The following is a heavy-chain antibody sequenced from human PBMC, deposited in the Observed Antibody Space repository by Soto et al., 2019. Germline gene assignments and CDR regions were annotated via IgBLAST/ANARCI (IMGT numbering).Heavy chain of an antibody. V-gene: IGHV7-4-1*01. D-gene: IGHD3-3*01. CDR1: GYTFTSYA. CDR3: ARGLSWEYYDFWSGYDPAAFDI. Sequence: ASVKVSCKASGYTFTSYAMNWVRQAPGQGLEWMGWINTNTGNPTYAQGFTGRFVFSLDTSVSTAYLQICSLKAEDTAVYYCARGLSWEYYDFWSGYDPAAFDIWGQGTMVTV. J-gene: IGHJ3*02. CDR2: INTNTGNP.